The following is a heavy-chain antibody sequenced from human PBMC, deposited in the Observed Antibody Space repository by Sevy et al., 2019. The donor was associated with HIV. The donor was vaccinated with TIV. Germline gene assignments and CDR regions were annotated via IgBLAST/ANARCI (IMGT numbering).Heavy chain of an antibody. CDR1: GFTFSSYA. D-gene: IGHD6-13*01. CDR3: AKDYGSSWLYFDY. V-gene: IGHV3-23*01. J-gene: IGHJ4*02. Sequence: GGSLRLSCAASGFTFSSYAMSWVRQAPGKGLEWVSAISGSVGSTYYADSVKGRFTISRDNSKNTLYLQMNSLRAEDTAVYYCAKDYGSSWLYFDYWGQGTLVTVSS. CDR2: ISGSVGST.